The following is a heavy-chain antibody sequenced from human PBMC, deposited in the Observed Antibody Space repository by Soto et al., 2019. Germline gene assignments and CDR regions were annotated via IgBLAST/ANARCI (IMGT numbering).Heavy chain of an antibody. Sequence: EVQLAESGGGLVQPGGSLRLSCVASGFTFSSYWMSWVRQAPGKGLEWVANIKQDGSEKYYVDSVKGRFTISRDNAKNSLYLQMNSLRAEDTAVYYCARGGPNYSMDVWGQGTTVTVSS. V-gene: IGHV3-7*04. CDR2: IKQDGSEK. CDR1: GFTFSSYW. J-gene: IGHJ6*02. D-gene: IGHD3-16*01. CDR3: ARGGPNYSMDV.